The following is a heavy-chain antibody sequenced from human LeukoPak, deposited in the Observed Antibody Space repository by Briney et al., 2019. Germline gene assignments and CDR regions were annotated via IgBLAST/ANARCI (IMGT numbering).Heavy chain of an antibody. J-gene: IGHJ3*02. Sequence: PGGSLRLSCAASGFTFSSYSMNWVRQAPGKGLEWVSSISSSSSYIYYADSVKGRFTISRDNAKNSLYLQMNSLRAEDTAVYYCARELALYDSTDAFDIWGQGTMVTVSS. CDR3: ARELALYDSTDAFDI. CDR1: GFTFSSYS. CDR2: ISSSSSYI. D-gene: IGHD2-8*01. V-gene: IGHV3-21*01.